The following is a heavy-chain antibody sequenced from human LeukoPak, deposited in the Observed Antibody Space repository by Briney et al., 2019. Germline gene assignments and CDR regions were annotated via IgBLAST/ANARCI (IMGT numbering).Heavy chain of an antibody. CDR3: ARTLRYFDHDAFDI. D-gene: IGHD3-9*01. J-gene: IGHJ3*02. Sequence: GESLKISCKGSGSSFTSYWIGWVRQLPGKGLEWMGIIYPGDSDTRYSPSFQGQVTISADKSISTAYLQWSSLKASDTAMYYCARTLRYFDHDAFDIWGQGTMVTVSS. V-gene: IGHV5-51*01. CDR1: GSSFTSYW. CDR2: IYPGDSDT.